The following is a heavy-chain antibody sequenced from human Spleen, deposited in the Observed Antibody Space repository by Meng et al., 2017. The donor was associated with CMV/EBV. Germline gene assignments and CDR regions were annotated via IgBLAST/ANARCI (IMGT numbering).Heavy chain of an antibody. Sequence: SETLSLTCTVSGGSVTTQSYYWGWIRQPPGKGLEWIGSIYYGGSTSYSPSLKTPVTMSADASKNQFSLSLSSVTAADTAVYYCARRGLAGEKTLIKFFDSWGQGILVTVSS. CDR2: IYYGGST. D-gene: IGHD3-16*01. V-gene: IGHV4-39*01. J-gene: IGHJ4*02. CDR3: ARRGLAGEKTLIKFFDS. CDR1: GGSVTTQSYY.